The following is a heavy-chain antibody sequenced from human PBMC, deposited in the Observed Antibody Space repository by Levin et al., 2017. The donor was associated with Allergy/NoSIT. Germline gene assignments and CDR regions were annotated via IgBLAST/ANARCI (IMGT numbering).Heavy chain of an antibody. CDR1: GDSVSVSSGTYY. Sequence: TSETLSLTCTVSGDSVSVSSGTYYWNWIRQPPGKGLEWIGYIYSSGRTKYNPSLKSRVTISVDTSKNQFSLKLSSVTAADTAVYFCARGEYYYGSGNWFDPWGQGTLVTVSS. J-gene: IGHJ5*02. D-gene: IGHD3-10*01. CDR2: IYSSGRT. CDR3: ARGEYYYGSGNWFDP. V-gene: IGHV4-61*01.